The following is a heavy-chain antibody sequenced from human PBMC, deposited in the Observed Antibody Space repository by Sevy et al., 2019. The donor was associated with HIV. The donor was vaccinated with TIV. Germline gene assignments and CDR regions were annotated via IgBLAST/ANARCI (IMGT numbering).Heavy chain of an antibody. J-gene: IGHJ3*02. CDR2: IYSGDST. V-gene: IGHV3-53*01. Sequence: GGSLRLSCAASGFSVSNSYMSWVRQAPGKGLQWVSVIYSGDSTYYTDSVKGRFTISRDNSKNTLYLQMNSLRAEDTAVYYCARFSLYYYDSSGYYTTGHAFDIWGQGTMVTVSS. D-gene: IGHD3-22*01. CDR1: GFSVSNSY. CDR3: ARFSLYYYDSSGYYTTGHAFDI.